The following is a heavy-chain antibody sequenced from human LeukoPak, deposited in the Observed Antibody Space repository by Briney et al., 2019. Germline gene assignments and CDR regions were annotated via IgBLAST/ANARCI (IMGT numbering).Heavy chain of an antibody. V-gene: IGHV3-21*01. Sequence: NSGGSLRLSCAASGFTFSSYSMNWVRQAPGKGLEWVSSISSSSSYIYYGDSVKGRFTISRDNAKNSLYLQMNSLRAEDTAVYYCARDGAVTNGRYFDYWGQGTLVTVSS. J-gene: IGHJ4*01. CDR2: ISSSSSYI. D-gene: IGHD4-17*01. CDR1: GFTFSSYS. CDR3: ARDGAVTNGRYFDY.